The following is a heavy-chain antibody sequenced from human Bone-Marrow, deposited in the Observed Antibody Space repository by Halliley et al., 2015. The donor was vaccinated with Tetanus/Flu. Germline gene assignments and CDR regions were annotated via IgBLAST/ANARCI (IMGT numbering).Heavy chain of an antibody. CDR2: IKSEDDYGII. J-gene: IGHJ4*01. V-gene: IGHV3-15*01. CDR3: TTDRRWAN. Sequence: KGLEWVGRIKSEDDYGIIDYATPVQGRFTISRDDSRNTMYLQMNSLKTEDTGVYYCTTDRRWANWGHGTLVTVSS. D-gene: IGHD5-12*01.